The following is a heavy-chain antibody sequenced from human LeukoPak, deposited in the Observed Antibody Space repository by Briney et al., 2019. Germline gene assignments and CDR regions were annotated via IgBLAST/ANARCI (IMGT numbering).Heavy chain of an antibody. J-gene: IGHJ3*02. CDR2: ISAYNGNT. D-gene: IGHD2-2*01. V-gene: IGHV1-18*01. Sequence: PGASVKVSCKASGYTFTSYGISWVRQAPGQGLEWMGWISAYNGNTNYAQKLQGRVTMTTDTSTSTAYMELRSLRSDDTAVYYCARVQPNQLLCAFDIWGQGTMVTVSS. CDR3: ARVQPNQLLCAFDI. CDR1: GYTFTSYG.